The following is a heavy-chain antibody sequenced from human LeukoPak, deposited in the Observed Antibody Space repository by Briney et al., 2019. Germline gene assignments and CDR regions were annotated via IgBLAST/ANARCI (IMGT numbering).Heavy chain of an antibody. CDR3: ARSGASSGCSDS. CDR1: GGSFSGYY. D-gene: IGHD3-22*01. J-gene: IGHJ4*02. Sequence: SETLSLTCAVYGGSFSGYYWTWIRQPPGKGLEWIGEINHSGSSNYNPSLESRVTISVDTSKNQFSLKLSSVTAADTAVYYCARSGASSGCSDSWGRGTLVTVSS. CDR2: INHSGSS. V-gene: IGHV4-34*01.